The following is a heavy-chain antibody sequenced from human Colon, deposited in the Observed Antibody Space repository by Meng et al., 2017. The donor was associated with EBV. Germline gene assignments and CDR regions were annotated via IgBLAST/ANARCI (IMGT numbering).Heavy chain of an antibody. V-gene: IGHV4-34*02. CDR2: IHPSGSI. CDR3: SRGVDSYKLGNL. J-gene: IGHJ2*01. CDR1: GGSLSDYY. D-gene: IGHD7-27*01. Sequence: QVALKPGGAGSFEPSGPLSLTFVVYGGSLSDYYCSWIRQSPGRGLEWIGEIHPSGSIFYNPSLQSRVTISVDTSKNQFSLNLNSVTAADTAVYFCSRGVDSYKLGNLWGRGTLVTVSS.